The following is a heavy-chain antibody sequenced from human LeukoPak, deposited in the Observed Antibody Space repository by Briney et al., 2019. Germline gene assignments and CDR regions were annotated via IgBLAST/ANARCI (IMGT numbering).Heavy chain of an antibody. V-gene: IGHV3-23*01. J-gene: IGHJ5*01. CDR2: ISGSGGST. CDR3: SKGDFFWFDS. Sequence: GGTLRLSCAASGFTFSSHAMSWVRQAPGKGLEWVSAISGSGGSTYYADSVKRRFTTPRNNSNNTLFLQRSSRSAVDWDVYCCSKGDFFWFDSWGQGTVVTVSS. CDR1: GFTFSSHA.